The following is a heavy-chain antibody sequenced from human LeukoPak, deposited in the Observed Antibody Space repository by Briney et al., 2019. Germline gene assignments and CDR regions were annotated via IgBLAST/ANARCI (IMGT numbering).Heavy chain of an antibody. CDR1: GGSLSGYH. CDR3: ARRSTVLTANYEY. D-gene: IGHD4-23*01. CDR2: INHSGGT. V-gene: IGHV4-34*01. J-gene: IGHJ4*02. Sequence: SETLSLTCAVYGGSLSGYHWNWIRQPPGKGLEWIGEINHSGGTNYNPSLTSRVTISADTSKNQFSLRLSSVTAADTALYYCARRSTVLTANYEYWGQGTLVTVSA.